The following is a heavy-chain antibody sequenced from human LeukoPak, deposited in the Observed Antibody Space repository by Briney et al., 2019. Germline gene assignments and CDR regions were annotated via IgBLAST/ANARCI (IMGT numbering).Heavy chain of an antibody. CDR2: INHSGST. D-gene: IGHD4-17*01. CDR1: GGSFSGYF. Sequence: SETLSLTCAVYGGSFSGYFWTWIRQPPGKGLEWIGEINHSGSTNYNPSLKSRVTISVDTSKNQFSLKLSSVTAADTAVYYCVYGDYGLDYWGQGTLVTVSS. V-gene: IGHV4-34*01. J-gene: IGHJ4*02. CDR3: VYGDYGLDY.